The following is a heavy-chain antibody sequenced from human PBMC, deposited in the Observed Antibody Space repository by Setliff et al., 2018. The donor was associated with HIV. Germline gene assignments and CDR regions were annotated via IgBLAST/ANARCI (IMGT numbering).Heavy chain of an antibody. Sequence: GGSLRLSCAASGFTFSSYTMNWVRQAPGKGLEWVSSISSSSYYIYYADSVKGRFTISRDNAENSLYLQMNSLRAEDTAVYYCARLMYSSGPGSFDYWGQGTLVTVSS. CDR3: ARLMYSSGPGSFDY. CDR1: GFTFSSYT. D-gene: IGHD6-19*01. CDR2: ISSSSYYI. J-gene: IGHJ4*02. V-gene: IGHV3-21*01.